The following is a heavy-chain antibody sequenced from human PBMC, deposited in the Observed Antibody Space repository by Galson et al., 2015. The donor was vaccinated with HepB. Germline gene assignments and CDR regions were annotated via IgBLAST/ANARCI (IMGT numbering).Heavy chain of an antibody. CDR1: GFTFSSYN. CDR2: ISSSGSNI. CDR3: ARWTVVVVVDSDAFDI. J-gene: IGHJ3*02. Sequence: SLRLSCAASGFTFSSYNMNWVRQAPGKGLEWVSYISSSGSNIYYADSVKGRFTISRDNVKNSLYLQMKSLRAEDTAVYYCARWTVVVVVDSDAFDIWGQGTTVTVSS. D-gene: IGHD2-2*01. V-gene: IGHV3-48*01.